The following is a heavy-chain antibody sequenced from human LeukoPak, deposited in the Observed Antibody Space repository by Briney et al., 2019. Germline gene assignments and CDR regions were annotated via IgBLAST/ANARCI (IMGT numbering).Heavy chain of an antibody. CDR2: IKQDGSEK. D-gene: IGHD6-13*01. V-gene: IGHV3-7*01. CDR1: GFTFSSYW. CDR3: ARDAIAAAGPNWFDP. Sequence: GGSLRLSCAASGFTFSSYWMSWVRQAPGKGLEWVANIKQDGSEKYYVDSVKGRFTISRDNSKNTLYPQMNSLRAEDTAVYYCARDAIAAAGPNWFDPWGQGTLVTVSS. J-gene: IGHJ5*02.